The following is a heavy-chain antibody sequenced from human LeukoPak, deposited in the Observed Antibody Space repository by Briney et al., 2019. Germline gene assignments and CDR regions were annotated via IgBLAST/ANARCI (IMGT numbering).Heavy chain of an antibody. V-gene: IGHV3-64D*06. J-gene: IGHJ4*02. Sequence: GGSLRLSCPASGFTFSSYAMHWVRQAPGKGLEYVSAISSNGGSTYYADSVKGRFTISRDNSKNTLYLQMSSLRAEDTAVYYCVKGYSSGWYGRDEYYFDYWGQGTLVTVSS. D-gene: IGHD6-19*01. CDR1: GFTFSSYA. CDR2: ISSNGGST. CDR3: VKGYSSGWYGRDEYYFDY.